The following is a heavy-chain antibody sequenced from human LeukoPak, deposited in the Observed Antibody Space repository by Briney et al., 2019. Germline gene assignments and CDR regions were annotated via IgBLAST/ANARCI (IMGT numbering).Heavy chain of an antibody. Sequence: SVKVSCKASGGTFSSYAISWVRQAPGQGLEWMGRIIPILGIANYAQKFQGRVTITADKSTSTAYMELSSLRSEDTAVYHCARDDPTTVTTGGPDYWGQGTLVTVSS. J-gene: IGHJ4*02. CDR3: ARDDPTTVTTGGPDY. CDR1: GGTFSSYA. D-gene: IGHD4-17*01. V-gene: IGHV1-69*04. CDR2: IIPILGIA.